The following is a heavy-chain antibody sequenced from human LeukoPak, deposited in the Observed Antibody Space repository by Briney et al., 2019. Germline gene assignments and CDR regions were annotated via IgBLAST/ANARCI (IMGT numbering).Heavy chain of an antibody. CDR3: ARAGTPGEKNWFDP. D-gene: IGHD3-16*01. Sequence: PSETLSLTCTVSGGSISSGFYYWSWIRQPAGKGLEWVGRTYTSGSTNYNPPLKSRVTISVDTSKNQFSLKLSSVTAADTAVYYCARAGTPGEKNWFDPWGQGTLVTVSS. J-gene: IGHJ5*02. CDR2: TYTSGST. CDR1: GGSISSGFYY. V-gene: IGHV4-61*02.